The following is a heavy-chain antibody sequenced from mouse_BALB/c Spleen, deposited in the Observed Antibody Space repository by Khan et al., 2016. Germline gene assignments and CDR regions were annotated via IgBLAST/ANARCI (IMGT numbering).Heavy chain of an antibody. V-gene: IGHV9-3*02. CDR2: INTNTGEP. D-gene: IGHD1-1*01. Sequence: QIQLVQSGPELKKPGETVKISCKASGYTFTKYGMNWVKQAPGKGLKWMGWINTNTGEPTYAEEFKGRFAFSLETSANTAYLHINNLKNEDTATYFCASYYDSTYDYWGKCTTLTVSS. CDR1: GYTFTKYG. J-gene: IGHJ2*01. CDR3: ASYYDSTYDY.